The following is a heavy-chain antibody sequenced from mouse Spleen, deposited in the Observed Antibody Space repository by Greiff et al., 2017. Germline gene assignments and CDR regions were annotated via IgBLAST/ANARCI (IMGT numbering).Heavy chain of an antibody. Sequence: EVQRVESGGGLVKPGGSLKLSCAASGFTFSSYAMSWVRQTPEKRLEWVATISSGGSYTYYPDSVKGRFTISRDNAKNTLYLQMSSLRSEDTAMYYCARQRYRGGFAYWGQGTLVTVSA. CDR1: GFTFSSYA. D-gene: IGHD2-14*01. CDR2: ISSGGSYT. J-gene: IGHJ3*01. CDR3: ARQRYRGGFAY. V-gene: IGHV5-9-3*01.